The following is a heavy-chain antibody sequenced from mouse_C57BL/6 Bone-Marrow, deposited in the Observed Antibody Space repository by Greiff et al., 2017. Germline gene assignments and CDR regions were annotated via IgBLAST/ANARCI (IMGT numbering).Heavy chain of an antibody. D-gene: IGHD2-13*01. V-gene: IGHV1-81*01. CDR2: INPRSGNT. Sequence: QVQLQQSGAELARPGASVKLSCKASGYTFTSYGISWVKQRTGPGLEWIGEINPRSGNTYYNEKFKGKATLTADKSYSTAYMELRSLTSEDSAVYFCARRAGLHAMDYWGQGTSVTVSS. CDR1: GYTFTSYG. J-gene: IGHJ4*01. CDR3: ARRAGLHAMDY.